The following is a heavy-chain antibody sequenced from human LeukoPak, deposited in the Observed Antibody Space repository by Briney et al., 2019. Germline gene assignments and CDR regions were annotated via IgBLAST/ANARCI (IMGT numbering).Heavy chain of an antibody. CDR1: GYSFTSYW. CDR2: IYPGDSDT. J-gene: IGHJ3*02. Sequence: GESLKISCKGSGYSFTSYWIGWVRQMPGKGLEWMGIIYPGDSDTRYSPSFQGQVTISADKSISTAYLQWSSLKASDTAMYYCARKGAARLNLDAFDIWGQGTMVTVSS. D-gene: IGHD6-6*01. CDR3: ARKGAARLNLDAFDI. V-gene: IGHV5-51*01.